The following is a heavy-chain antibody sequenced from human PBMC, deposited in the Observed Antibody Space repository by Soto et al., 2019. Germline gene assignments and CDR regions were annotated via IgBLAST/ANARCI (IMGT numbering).Heavy chain of an antibody. CDR2: INSDGSSS. CDR3: ARSRNWNYVDY. D-gene: IGHD1-1*01. V-gene: IGHV3-74*01. J-gene: IGHJ4*02. Sequence: GGSLRLSCAASGFTFSSYWMHWVRQAPGKGLVWVSRINSDGSSSSYADSVKGRFTISRDNAKNTLYLQMNSLRAEDTAVYYCARSRNWNYVDYWGQGTLVTVFS. CDR1: GFTFSSYW.